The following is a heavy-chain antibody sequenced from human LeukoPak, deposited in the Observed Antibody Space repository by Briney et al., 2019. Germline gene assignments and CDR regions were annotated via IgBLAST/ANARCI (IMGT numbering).Heavy chain of an antibody. J-gene: IGHJ5*02. D-gene: IGHD2-2*01. Sequence: ASVKVSCKASRGTFSSYAISWVRQAPGQGLEWMGGIIPIFGTANYALKFQGRVKITADESTSTAYMELSSLRSDDTAVYYCARDRRGRYCSSISCYLGCFDPWGQGTLVTVSS. CDR2: IIPIFGTA. V-gene: IGHV1-69*13. CDR1: RGTFSSYA. CDR3: ARDRRGRYCSSISCYLGCFDP.